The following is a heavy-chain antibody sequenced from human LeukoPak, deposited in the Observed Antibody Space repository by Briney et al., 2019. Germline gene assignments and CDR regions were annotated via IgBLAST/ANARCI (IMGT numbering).Heavy chain of an antibody. J-gene: IGHJ5*02. CDR1: GFTFSSYG. V-gene: IGHV3-30*18. CDR3: AKDVAVVDCSGGSCYNWFEP. D-gene: IGHD2-15*01. Sequence: GGSLRLSCAASGFTFSSYGMHWVRQAPGKGLEWVAVISYDGSNKYYADSVKGRFTISRDNSKNTLYLQMNSLRAEDTAVYYCAKDVAVVDCSGGSCYNWFEPWGQGNLVTVSS. CDR2: ISYDGSNK.